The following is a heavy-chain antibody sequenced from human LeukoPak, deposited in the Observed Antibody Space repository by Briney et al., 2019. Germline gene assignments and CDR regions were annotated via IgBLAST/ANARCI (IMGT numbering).Heavy chain of an antibody. V-gene: IGHV1-69*13. CDR2: IIPIFGTA. D-gene: IGHD4-17*01. CDR1: GGTFSSYA. J-gene: IGHJ5*02. Sequence: VASVKVSCKASGGTFSSYAISWVRQAPGQGLEWMGGIIPIFGTANYAQKFQGRVTITADESTSTAYMELSSLRSEDTAVYYCARYGYGDYMGWFDPWGQGTLVTVSS. CDR3: ARYGYGDYMGWFDP.